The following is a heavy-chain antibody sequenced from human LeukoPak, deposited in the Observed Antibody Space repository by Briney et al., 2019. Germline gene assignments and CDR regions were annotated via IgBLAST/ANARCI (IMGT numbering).Heavy chain of an antibody. D-gene: IGHD2-8*01. J-gene: IGHJ3*02. CDR1: GYTFTSYG. CDR3: AGGTTNTKGAFDM. Sequence: ASVKVSCKASGYTFTSYGISWVRQAPGQGLEWMGWISAYNGNTSYAQKFQGRVTMTRDTSTSTVYMELSSLRSEDTAVYYCAGGTTNTKGAFDMWGQGTMVTVSS. CDR2: ISAYNGNT. V-gene: IGHV1-18*01.